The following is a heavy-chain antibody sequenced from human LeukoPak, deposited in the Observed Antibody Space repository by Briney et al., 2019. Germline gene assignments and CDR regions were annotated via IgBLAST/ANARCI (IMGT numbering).Heavy chain of an antibody. CDR2: ISGSGGST. J-gene: IGHJ4*02. CDR3: ARERDYYVSSGYLNY. CDR1: GFTFSSYA. V-gene: IGHV3-23*01. D-gene: IGHD3-22*01. Sequence: GGSLRLSCAASGFTFSSYAMSWVRQAPGKGLEWVSAISGSGGSTYYADSVKGRFTISRDNSKNTLYLQMNSLRAEDTAVYYCARERDYYVSSGYLNYWGQGALVTVSS.